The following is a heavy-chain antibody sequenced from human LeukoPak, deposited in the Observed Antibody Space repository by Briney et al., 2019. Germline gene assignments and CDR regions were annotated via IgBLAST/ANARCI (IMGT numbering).Heavy chain of an antibody. CDR3: ARVTLSGGPVAAYFDY. J-gene: IGHJ4*02. D-gene: IGHD6-19*01. V-gene: IGHV3-53*01. CDR2: IYSGGGT. Sequence: PEGSLRLSCAASGFTVSSNYMSWVRQAPGKGLEWVSIIYSGGGTFYADSVKGRFTFSRDNSKNTLYLQMNNLRAEDTAVYYCARVTLSGGPVAAYFDYWGQGTLVTVSS. CDR1: GFTVSSNY.